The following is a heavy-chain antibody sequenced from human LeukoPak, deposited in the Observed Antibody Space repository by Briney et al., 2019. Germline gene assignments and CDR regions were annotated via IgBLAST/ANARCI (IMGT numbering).Heavy chain of an antibody. Sequence: ASVKVSCKVSGYTLTELSMHWVRQAPGKGLEGRGGFDPEDGETIYAQKFQGRVTMTEDTSTDTADRELSSMRSEDTAVYYCATGYCSSTSCATAWFDPWGQRTLVPVSS. D-gene: IGHD2-2*01. J-gene: IGHJ5*02. V-gene: IGHV1-24*01. CDR3: ATGYCSSTSCATAWFDP. CDR2: FDPEDGET. CDR1: GYTLTELS.